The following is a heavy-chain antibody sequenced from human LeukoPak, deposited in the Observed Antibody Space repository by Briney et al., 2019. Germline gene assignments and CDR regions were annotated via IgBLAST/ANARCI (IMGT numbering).Heavy chain of an antibody. D-gene: IGHD3-22*01. J-gene: IGHJ4*02. V-gene: IGHV4-4*07. CDR2: IYTSGST. CDR3: ARAQLGDTYYYDSSGYYFDY. CDR1: GGSISSYY. Sequence: PSETLSPTCTVSGGSISSYYWSWIRQPAGKGLEWIGRIYTSGSTNYNPSLKSRVTMSVDTSKNQFSLKLSSVTAADTAVYYCARAQLGDTYYYDSSGYYFDYWGQGTLVTVSS.